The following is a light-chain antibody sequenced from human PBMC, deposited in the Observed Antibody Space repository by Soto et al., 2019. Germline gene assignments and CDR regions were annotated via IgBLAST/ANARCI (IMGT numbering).Light chain of an antibody. J-gene: IGKJ1*01. V-gene: IGKV3-20*01. Sequence: IVLTQSPGTLSLSPGERATLSCSASQSVASRNLAWYQQKSGQAPRLLIYGTTSRAVHTPDRFSGSGSGTDFTLIISALEPEDFAVYYCQHFGNSLWTFGQGTKVEI. CDR2: GTT. CDR1: QSVASRN. CDR3: QHFGNSLWT.